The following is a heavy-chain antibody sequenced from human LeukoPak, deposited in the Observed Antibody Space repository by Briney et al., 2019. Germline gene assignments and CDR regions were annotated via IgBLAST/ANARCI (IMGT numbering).Heavy chain of an antibody. V-gene: IGHV3-30-3*01. CDR3: ARTELGYGYGSLDY. CDR1: GFTFSSYA. CDR2: MSYDGSNK. Sequence: GGSLRLSCAASGFTFSSYAMSWVRQAPGKGLEWVAVMSYDGSNKYYADSVKGRFTISRDNSKNTLYLHMNSLRAEDTAVYYCARTELGYGYGSLDYWGQGTLVSVSS. J-gene: IGHJ4*02. D-gene: IGHD5-18*01.